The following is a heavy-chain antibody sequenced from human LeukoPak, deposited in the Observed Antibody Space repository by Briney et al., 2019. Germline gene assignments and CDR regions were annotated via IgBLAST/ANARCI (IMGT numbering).Heavy chain of an antibody. D-gene: IGHD3-10*01. CDR3: ARQLWFGELGY. J-gene: IGHJ4*02. V-gene: IGHV4-34*01. CDR1: GFTVSSKY. Sequence: GSLRLSCAASGFTVSSKYMNWVRQPPGKGLEWIGEINHSGSTNYNPSLKSRVTISVDTSKNQFSLKLSSVTAADTAVYYCARQLWFGELGYWGQGTLVTVSS. CDR2: INHSGST.